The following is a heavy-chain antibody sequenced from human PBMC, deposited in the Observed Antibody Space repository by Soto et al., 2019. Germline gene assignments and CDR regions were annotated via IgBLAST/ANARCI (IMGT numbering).Heavy chain of an antibody. V-gene: IGHV1-2*02. D-gene: IGHD4-4*01. CDR2: VHPNSGGT. J-gene: IGHJ6*02. CDR1: GYTFSVYH. Sequence: GASVKVSCKASGYTFSVYHMHWVRQAPGPGLEWMGWVHPNSGGTNYAQSFEGRVTMTRDTSINTAYMELGRLTSDDTAVYYCAKELQRGMDVWGQGTTVTVSS. CDR3: AKELQRGMDV.